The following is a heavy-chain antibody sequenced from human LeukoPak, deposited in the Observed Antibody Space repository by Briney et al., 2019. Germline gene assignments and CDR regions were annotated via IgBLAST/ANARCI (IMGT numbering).Heavy chain of an antibody. CDR2: IIDTGST. V-gene: IGHV4-34*12. CDR1: GGSFSGYY. D-gene: IGHD3-3*01. CDR3: ARGLASGYPPIPFDY. J-gene: IGHJ4*02. Sequence: NPSETLSLTCAVHGGSFSGYYWTWIRQPPGKGLEWIGEIIDTGSTKYTSSLKSRVTISVDTSKNQFSLSLDSVTAADTAVYYCARGLASGYPPIPFDYWGQGTLVTVSS.